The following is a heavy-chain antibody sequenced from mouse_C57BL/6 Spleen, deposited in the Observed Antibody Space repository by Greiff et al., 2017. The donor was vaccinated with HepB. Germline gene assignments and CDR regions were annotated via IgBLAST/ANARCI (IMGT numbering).Heavy chain of an antibody. CDR2: ISYDGSN. D-gene: IGHD2-4*01. V-gene: IGHV3-6*01. J-gene: IGHJ3*01. CDR1: GYSITSGYY. CDR3: ARDYDYEGFAY. Sequence: ESGPGLVKPSQSLSLTCSVTGYSITSGYYWNWIRQFPGNKLEWMGYISYDGSNNYNPSLKNRISITRDTSKNQFFLKLNSVTTEDTATYYCARDYDYEGFAYWGQGTLVTVSA.